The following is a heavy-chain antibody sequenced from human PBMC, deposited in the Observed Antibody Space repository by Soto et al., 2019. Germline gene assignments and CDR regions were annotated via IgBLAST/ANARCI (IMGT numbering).Heavy chain of an antibody. CDR1: GFTFSNYA. Sequence: EVQLLESGGGLVQPGGSLRLSCAAAGFTFSNYAMSWVCQAPGKGLEWVSGISGGGGSSYYADSVKGRFTISRDNSKNTLYLQMTSPRAQDTAVYYCAHNCGVDCHSGFFYRGQGPKVSVSS. D-gene: IGHD2-21*02. CDR2: ISGGGGSS. CDR3: AHNCGVDCHSGFFY. J-gene: IGHJ4*02. V-gene: IGHV3-23*01.